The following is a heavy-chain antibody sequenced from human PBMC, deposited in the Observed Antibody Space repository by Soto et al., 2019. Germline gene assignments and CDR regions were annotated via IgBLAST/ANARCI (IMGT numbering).Heavy chain of an antibody. CDR1: GGSLSSYY. CDR2: IYYSGST. CDR3: ARGGLGSLWFGP. J-gene: IGHJ5*02. D-gene: IGHD3-10*01. Sequence: SETLSLTCGFSGGSLSSYYWSWIRQPPGKGLEWIGYIYYSGSTNYNPSLKSRVTISVDRSKNQFSLKLRSVTAADTAVYYCARGGLGSLWFGPWGQGTLVTVPS. V-gene: IGHV4-59*01.